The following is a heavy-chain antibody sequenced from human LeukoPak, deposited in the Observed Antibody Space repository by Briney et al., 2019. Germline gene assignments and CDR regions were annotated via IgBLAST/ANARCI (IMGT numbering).Heavy chain of an antibody. Sequence: GGSLRLSCAASGFAFSSYAMHWVRQGPGKGLEWVALVSYDGGSKYYADSVKGRFTISRDNSKNTLYLQMNSLRPEDTAVYYCARDRDEQWPDNWGQGTLVTVSS. CDR1: GFAFSSYA. V-gene: IGHV3-30-3*01. CDR3: ARDRDEQWPDN. D-gene: IGHD6-19*01. CDR2: VSYDGGSK. J-gene: IGHJ4*02.